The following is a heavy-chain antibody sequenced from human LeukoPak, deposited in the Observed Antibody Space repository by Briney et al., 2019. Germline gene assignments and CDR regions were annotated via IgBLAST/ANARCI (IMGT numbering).Heavy chain of an antibody. J-gene: IGHJ4*02. V-gene: IGHV4-38-2*01. D-gene: IGHD6-19*01. Sequence: PSETLSLTCAVSGYSISSGYYWGWIRQPPGKGLEWIGSIYHSGSTYYNPSLKSRVTISVDTSKNQFSLKLSSVTAADTAVYYCARVQQWLVRCFDYWGQGTLVTVSS. CDR3: ARVQQWLVRCFDY. CDR2: IYHSGST. CDR1: GYSISSGYY.